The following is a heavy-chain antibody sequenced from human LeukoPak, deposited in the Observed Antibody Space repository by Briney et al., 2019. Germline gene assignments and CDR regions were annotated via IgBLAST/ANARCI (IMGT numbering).Heavy chain of an antibody. CDR1: GFSLTTNGVG. Sequence: SGPTLMKPTPTLTLTCTFSGFSLTTNGVGVGWIRQPPGKALEGLPLIYWDDEKRYSPSLRTRLTITKDTSKSQVVLTLTNMDPVDTATYYCAHLYFYNSGGYSRAFDYWGQGTLVTVSS. D-gene: IGHD3-22*01. V-gene: IGHV2-5*02. J-gene: IGHJ4*02. CDR2: IYWDDEK. CDR3: AHLYFYNSGGYSRAFDY.